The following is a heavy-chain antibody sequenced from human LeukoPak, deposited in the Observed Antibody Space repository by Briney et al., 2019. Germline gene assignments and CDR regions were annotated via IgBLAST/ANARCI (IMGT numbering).Heavy chain of an antibody. CDR1: GGSVSSGSYY. D-gene: IGHD3-3*01. J-gene: IGHJ4*02. CDR3: ARAGYDFRSGGGDY. V-gene: IGHV4-61*01. Sequence: SETLSLTCTVSGGSVSSGSYYWSWIRQPPGKGLEWIGYIYYSGSTNYNPSLKSRVTISVDTSKNQFSLKLSSVTAADTAVYYCARAGYDFRSGGGDYWGQGTLVTVSS. CDR2: IYYSGST.